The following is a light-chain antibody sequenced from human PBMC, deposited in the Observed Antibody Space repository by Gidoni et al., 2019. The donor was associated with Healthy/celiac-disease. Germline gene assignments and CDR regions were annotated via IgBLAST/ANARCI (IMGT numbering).Light chain of an antibody. Sequence: EIVVTQSPGALSSSPGVRATLSCRASQRVSSSYLAWYQQKPGQAPRLLIYGASSRATGIPDRFSGSGSGTDFTLTIRRLEPEVFAVYYCQQYGSSPWTFGQXTKVEIK. CDR2: GAS. J-gene: IGKJ1*01. V-gene: IGKV3-20*01. CDR1: QRVSSSY. CDR3: QQYGSSPWT.